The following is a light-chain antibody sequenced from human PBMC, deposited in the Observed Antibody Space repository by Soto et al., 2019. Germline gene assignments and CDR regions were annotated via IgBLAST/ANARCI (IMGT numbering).Light chain of an antibody. CDR1: QSVSSSY. CDR3: QQYGSYSWT. Sequence: ETLLTQSPGTLALSPGERATLSCRASQSVSSSYLAWYPQTHGQAPRLLIYGASSRDTGIPDRFSGSGSGTDCTLTISRLEPEDFSVYYCQQYGSYSWTFGQGTQVDIK. J-gene: IGKJ1*01. V-gene: IGKV3-20*01. CDR2: GAS.